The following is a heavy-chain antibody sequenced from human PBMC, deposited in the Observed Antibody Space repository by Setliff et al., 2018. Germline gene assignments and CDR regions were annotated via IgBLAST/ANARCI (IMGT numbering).Heavy chain of an antibody. CDR3: AREQWLDLPGYYYMDV. J-gene: IGHJ6*03. CDR1: GGSISNYY. Sequence: SETLSLTCTVSGGSISNYYWSWIRQPAGKGLEWIGSIYYSGSTYYNPSLKSRVTISVDTSKNQLSLKLNSVTAADMAVYYCAREQWLDLPGYYYMDVWAKGTTVTVSS. V-gene: IGHV4-4*07. D-gene: IGHD6-19*01. CDR2: IYYSGST.